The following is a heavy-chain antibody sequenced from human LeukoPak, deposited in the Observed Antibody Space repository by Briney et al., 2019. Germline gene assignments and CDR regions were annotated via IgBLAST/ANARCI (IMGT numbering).Heavy chain of an antibody. CDR2: IYHSGST. J-gene: IGHJ1*01. CDR1: GYSISSGYY. D-gene: IGHD3-22*01. Sequence: SETLSLTCTVSGYSISSGYYWGWIRQPPGKGLESIGSIYHSGSTYYHPSLRSRGTISVDTSKNQFSLKLSSVTAADTAVYYCARVTEYYDSSGYYIPLGMSEYFQHWGQGTLVTVSS. V-gene: IGHV4-38-2*02. CDR3: ARVTEYYDSSGYYIPLGMSEYFQH.